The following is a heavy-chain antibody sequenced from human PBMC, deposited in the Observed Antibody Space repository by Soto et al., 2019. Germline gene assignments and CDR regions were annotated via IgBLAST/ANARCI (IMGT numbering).Heavy chain of an antibody. CDR2: IAETGSST. CDR3: ARDDIHCSGGRCYGVPMDV. V-gene: IGHV3-23*01. CDR1: GLNFNGYT. D-gene: IGHD2-15*01. J-gene: IGHJ6*03. Sequence: PGGSLRLSCATSGLNFNGYTMSWVRQAPGQGLEWVSGIAETGSSTYYADSVKGRFTISRDNSENTLYLQMNNLRAEDTAIYYCARDDIHCSGGRCYGVPMDVWGKGTTVTVSS.